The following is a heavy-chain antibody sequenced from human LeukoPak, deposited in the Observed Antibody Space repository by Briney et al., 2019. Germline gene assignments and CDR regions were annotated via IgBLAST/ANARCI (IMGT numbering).Heavy chain of an antibody. D-gene: IGHD3-22*01. Sequence: GGSLRLSCAASGFTFSSYAMSWVRQAPGKGLEWVSAISGSGGSTYYADSMKGRFTISRDNSKNTLYLQMNSLRAEDTAVYYCAKQPGRYDSSGPFDYWGQGTLVTVSS. CDR1: GFTFSSYA. J-gene: IGHJ4*02. CDR2: ISGSGGST. V-gene: IGHV3-23*01. CDR3: AKQPGRYDSSGPFDY.